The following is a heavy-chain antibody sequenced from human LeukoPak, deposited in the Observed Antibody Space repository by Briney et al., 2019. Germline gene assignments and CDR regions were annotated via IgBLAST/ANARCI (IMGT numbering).Heavy chain of an antibody. V-gene: IGHV3-48*03. CDR3: AELGITMIGGV. J-gene: IGHJ6*04. Sequence: GGTLRLSCEASGFTFSSYEMNWVRQAPGKGLEWVSYISSSGSTIYYADSVKGRFTISRDNAKNSLYLQMNSLRAEDTAVYYCAELGITMIGGVWGKGTTVTISS. CDR2: ISSSGSTI. D-gene: IGHD3-10*02. CDR1: GFTFSSYE.